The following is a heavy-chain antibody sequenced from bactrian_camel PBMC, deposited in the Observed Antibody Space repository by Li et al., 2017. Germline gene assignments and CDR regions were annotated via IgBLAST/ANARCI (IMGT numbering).Heavy chain of an antibody. Sequence: VQLVESGGGSVQAGGSLRLSCVASDLSATFSVGWVRQPPGGELEGVATIDRRGLTSYSDAVKGRFTISQEEVKSTVYLQMNSLKPEDTAMYYCAADLAGPYGDCTIGPAAEWGQGTQVTVS. D-gene: IGHD4*01. V-gene: IGHV3S53*01. CDR2: IDRRGLT. CDR3: AADLAGPYGDCTIGPAAE. CDR1: DLSATFS. J-gene: IGHJ4*01.